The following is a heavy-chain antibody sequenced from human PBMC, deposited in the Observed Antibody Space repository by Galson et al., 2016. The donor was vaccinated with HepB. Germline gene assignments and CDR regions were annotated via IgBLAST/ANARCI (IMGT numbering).Heavy chain of an antibody. J-gene: IGHJ4*02. CDR3: VRHTYYYDTSGYFPD. CDR1: GYRFTSHW. CDR2: IDPSDSYA. D-gene: IGHD3-22*01. Sequence: QSGAEVKKPGESLRISCEGSGYRFTSHWISWVRQTAGKGPEWMGRIDPSDSYANYGPSFQGHVTISADKSVRKVYLQWRSLKASDTAMYYCVRHTYYYDTSGYFPDWGQGTLVTVSS. V-gene: IGHV5-10-1*01.